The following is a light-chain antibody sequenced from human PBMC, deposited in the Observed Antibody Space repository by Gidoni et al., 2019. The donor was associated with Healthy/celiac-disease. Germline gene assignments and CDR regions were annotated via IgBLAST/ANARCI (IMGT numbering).Light chain of an antibody. CDR1: QSVSSSY. CDR3: QQYGSSRLT. V-gene: IGKV3-20*01. CDR2: GAS. J-gene: IGKJ4*01. Sequence: EIVLTQSPGTLSLSPGERATLSCRASQSVSSSYLAWYQQKPGQAPRLPIYGASSRATGIPDRFSGSGSGKDFTLTISRLEPEDFAVYYCQQYGSSRLTFGGGTKVEIK.